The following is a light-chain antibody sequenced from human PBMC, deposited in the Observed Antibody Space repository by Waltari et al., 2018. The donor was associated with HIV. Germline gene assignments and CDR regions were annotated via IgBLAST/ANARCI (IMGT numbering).Light chain of an antibody. CDR3: QQYNGWPRT. CDR1: QNVIST. V-gene: IGKV3-15*01. Sequence: EIAMTQTPATLSVSPGERVTVSCTTSQNVISTLAWYQQKPGQTPSLLSYGSSTRASGIPARFTGGGSGSDFTLTINSLQSEDCGLYYCQQYNGWPRTFGQGTKV. J-gene: IGKJ1*01. CDR2: GSS.